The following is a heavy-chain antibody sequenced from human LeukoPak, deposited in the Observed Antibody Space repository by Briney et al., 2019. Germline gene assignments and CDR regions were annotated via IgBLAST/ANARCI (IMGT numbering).Heavy chain of an antibody. Sequence: PSETLSLTCTVSGGPISSYYWIWIRRPAGKGLEWIGRIYTSGSTNYNPSLKSRVTMSVDTSKNQFSLKLSSVTAADTAVYYCARAVSTDYYYYYMDVWGKGTTVTVSS. J-gene: IGHJ6*03. V-gene: IGHV4-4*07. CDR3: ARAVSTDYYYYYMDV. CDR1: GGPISSYY. CDR2: IYTSGST.